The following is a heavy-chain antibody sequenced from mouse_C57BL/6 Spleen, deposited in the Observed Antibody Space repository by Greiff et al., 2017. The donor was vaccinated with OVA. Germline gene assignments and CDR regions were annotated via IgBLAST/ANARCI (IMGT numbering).Heavy chain of an antibody. D-gene: IGHD2-3*01. Sequence: QVHVKQPGTELVKPGASVKLSCKASGYTFTSYWMHWVKQRPGQGLEWIGNINPSNGGTNYNEKFKSKATLTVDKSSSTAYMQLSSLTSEDSAVXYCARSIYDGYSHWYFDVWGTGTTVTVSS. CDR2: INPSNGGT. CDR1: GYTFTSYW. J-gene: IGHJ1*03. V-gene: IGHV1-53*01. CDR3: ARSIYDGYSHWYFDV.